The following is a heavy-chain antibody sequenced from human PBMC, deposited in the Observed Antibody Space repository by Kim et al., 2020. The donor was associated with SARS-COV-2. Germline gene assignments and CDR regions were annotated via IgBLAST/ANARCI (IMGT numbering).Heavy chain of an antibody. J-gene: IGHJ6*02. CDR3: ARIIPGTRSGMDV. V-gene: IGHV1-3*01. Sequence: SKSFQDRITITRETSASTAYMELSSLRSEDTAVYYCARIIPGTRSGMDVWGQGTTVSVSS. D-gene: IGHD1-20*01.